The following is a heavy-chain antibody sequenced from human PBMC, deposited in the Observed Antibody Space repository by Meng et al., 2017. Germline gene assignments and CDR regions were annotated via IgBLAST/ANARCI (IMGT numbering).Heavy chain of an antibody. J-gene: IGHJ4*02. CDR3: ARSQITYYDILTGYYSFKGLDY. CDR1: GFTFSSYA. D-gene: IGHD3-9*01. V-gene: IGHV3-30*01. CDR2: ISYDGSNK. Sequence: GGSLRLSCAASGFTFSSYAMHWVRQAPGKGLEWVAVISYDGSNKYYADSVKGRFTISRDNSKNTLYLQMNSLRAEDTAVYYCARSQITYYDILTGYYSFKGLDYWGQGSRVTGAS.